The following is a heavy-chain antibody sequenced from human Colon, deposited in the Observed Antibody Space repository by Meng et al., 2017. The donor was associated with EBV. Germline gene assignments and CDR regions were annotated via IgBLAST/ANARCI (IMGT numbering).Heavy chain of an antibody. J-gene: IGHJ4*02. CDR1: GGSISISSYY. Sequence: LQDSGPGLVKHSDTLSLTCTVSGGSISISSYYWGWIRQPQGKGLEWIGSIYYNGSTYYNPSLKSRVTISVDTSKNQFSLKLNSVTAADTAVYYCARRRYYYGSGSYHSYYFDYWGQGALVTVSS. CDR2: IYYNGST. V-gene: IGHV4-39*01. CDR3: ARRRYYYGSGSYHSYYFDY. D-gene: IGHD3-10*01.